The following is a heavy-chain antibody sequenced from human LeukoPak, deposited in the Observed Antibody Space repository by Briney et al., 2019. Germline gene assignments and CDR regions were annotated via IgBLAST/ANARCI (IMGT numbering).Heavy chain of an antibody. V-gene: IGHV4-59*11. D-gene: IGHD6-19*01. Sequence: SETLSLTCTVSGGSISSHYWSWIRQPPGKGLEWIGYIHFSGSTNYNPSLKSRVTISKDTPNNQFSLKLSSVTAADTGVYYCARGLGAVAGRIYDGFDMWGQGTMVTVSS. J-gene: IGHJ3*02. CDR2: IHFSGST. CDR3: ARGLGAVAGRIYDGFDM. CDR1: GGSISSHY.